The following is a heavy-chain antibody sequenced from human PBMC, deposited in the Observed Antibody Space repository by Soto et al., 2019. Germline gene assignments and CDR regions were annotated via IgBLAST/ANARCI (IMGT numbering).Heavy chain of an antibody. J-gene: IGHJ6*02. V-gene: IGHV1-18*01. Sequence: ASVKVSCKASGYTFTTYGISWVRQAPGLGLEWMGWISPYNDDTVYAQNLQGRVTMTTDTSARIAYMQLRSLTPDDTAVYFCAREGFYAGSGKFSYGYYQPRYYDMDAWGQGTTVTVS. CDR2: ISPYNDDT. CDR1: GYTFTTYG. D-gene: IGHD3-3*01. CDR3: AREGFYAGSGKFSYGYYQPRYYDMDA.